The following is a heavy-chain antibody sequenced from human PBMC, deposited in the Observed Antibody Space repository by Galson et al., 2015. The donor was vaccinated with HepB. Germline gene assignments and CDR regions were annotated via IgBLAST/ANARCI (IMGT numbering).Heavy chain of an antibody. Sequence: SVKVSCKASGGTFSSYAISWVRQAPGQGLEWMGGIIPIFGTANYAQKFQGRVTITADESTSTAYMELSSLRSEDTAVYYCARNYYDSSGYYHFDYWGQGTLVTVSS. D-gene: IGHD3-22*01. J-gene: IGHJ4*02. CDR1: GGTFSSYA. CDR3: ARNYYDSSGYYHFDY. V-gene: IGHV1-69*13. CDR2: IIPIFGTA.